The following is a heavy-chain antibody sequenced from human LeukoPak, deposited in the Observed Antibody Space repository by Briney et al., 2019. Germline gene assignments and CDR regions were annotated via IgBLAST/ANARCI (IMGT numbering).Heavy chain of an antibody. D-gene: IGHD1-1*01. Sequence: HPGGSLRLSCAASGLTVSRNYMNWVRQAPGKGLEWVSVIYSGGSTYYADSVKGRFTISRDNSKNTLYLQINSLRAEDTAVYYCARDRYLERPVGMDVWGQGTTVTVSS. V-gene: IGHV3-53*01. J-gene: IGHJ6*02. CDR2: IYSGGST. CDR3: ARDRYLERPVGMDV. CDR1: GLTVSRNY.